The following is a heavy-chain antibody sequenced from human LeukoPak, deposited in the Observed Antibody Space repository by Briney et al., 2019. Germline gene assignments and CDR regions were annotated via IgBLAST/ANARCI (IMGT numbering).Heavy chain of an antibody. D-gene: IGHD1-14*01. J-gene: IGHJ4*02. Sequence: GGSLRLSCAASGFTFSSYGMHWVRQAPGKGREWVAVIWYDGSNKYYADSVKGRFTISRDNSKNTLYLQMNSLRAEDTAVYYCARGQPGDPIDYWGQGTLVTVSS. CDR1: GFTFSSYG. V-gene: IGHV3-33*08. CDR2: IWYDGSNK. CDR3: ARGQPGDPIDY.